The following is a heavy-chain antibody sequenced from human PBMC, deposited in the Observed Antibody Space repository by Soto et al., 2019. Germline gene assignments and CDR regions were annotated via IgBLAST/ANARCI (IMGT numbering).Heavy chain of an antibody. CDR1: GFTFSSYA. V-gene: IGHV3-23*01. J-gene: IGHJ5*02. D-gene: IGHD5-12*01. CDR2: ISGSGGST. CDR3: AKGSSRDGYT. Sequence: HPGGSLRLSCAASGFTFSSYAMSWVRQAPGKGLEWVSAISGSGGSTYYADSVKGRFTISRDNSKTTVYLRMNSLRAEDTAVYYCAKGSSRDGYTWGQGTLVTVSS.